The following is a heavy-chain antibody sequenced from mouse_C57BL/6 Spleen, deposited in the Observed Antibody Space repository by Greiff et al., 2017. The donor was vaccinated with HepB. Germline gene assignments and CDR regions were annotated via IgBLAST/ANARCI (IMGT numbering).Heavy chain of an antibody. Sequence: DVQLVESEGGLVQPGSSMKLSCTASGFTFSDYYMAWVRQVPEKGLEWVANINYDGSSTYYLDSLKSRSILSRDNAKNILYLQMSRLKAEDTATYYCARETTYYAIDYWGQGTSVTVSS. V-gene: IGHV5-16*01. D-gene: IGHD2-12*01. CDR1: GFTFSDYY. CDR3: ARETTYYAIDY. CDR2: INYDGSST. J-gene: IGHJ4*01.